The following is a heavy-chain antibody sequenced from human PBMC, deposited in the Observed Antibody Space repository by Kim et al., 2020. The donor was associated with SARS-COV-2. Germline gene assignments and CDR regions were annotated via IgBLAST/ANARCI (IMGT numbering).Heavy chain of an antibody. CDR3: ARHRTYYYDSSGYYYGYYYYGMDV. V-gene: IGHV5-51*01. J-gene: IGHJ6*02. D-gene: IGHD3-22*01. CDR1: GYSFTSYW. CDR2: IYPGDSDT. Sequence: GESLKISCKGSGYSFTSYWIGWVRQMPGKGLEWMGIIYPGDSDTRNSPSFQGQVTISADKSISTAYLQWSSLKASDTAMYYCARHRTYYYDSSGYYYGYYYYGMDVWGQGTTVTVSS.